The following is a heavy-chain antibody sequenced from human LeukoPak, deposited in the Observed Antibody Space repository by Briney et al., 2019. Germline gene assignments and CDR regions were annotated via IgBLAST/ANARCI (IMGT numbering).Heavy chain of an antibody. CDR2: IYYSGST. J-gene: IGHJ3*02. CDR1: GGSISSSSYY. V-gene: IGHV4-39*07. Sequence: SETLSLTCTVSGGSISSSSYYWGWIRQPPGKGLEWIGSIYYSGSTYYNPSLKSRVTISVDTSKNQFSLKLSSVTAADTAVYYCARGRQSSGWYEASAFDIWGQGTMVTVSS. CDR3: ARGRQSSGWYEASAFDI. D-gene: IGHD6-19*01.